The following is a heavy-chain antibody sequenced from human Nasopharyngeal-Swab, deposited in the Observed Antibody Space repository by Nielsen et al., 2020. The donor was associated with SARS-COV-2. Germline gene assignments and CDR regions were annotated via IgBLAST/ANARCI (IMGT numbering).Heavy chain of an antibody. CDR2: IYSGGSST. CDR3: AKNQLLIYDVFNL. Sequence: GESLKISCAASGFTFSSYGMSWVRQAPGKGLEWVSAIYSGGSSTYYADSVKGRFTISRDNSKNTLYLQMNSLRAEDTAVYYCAKNQLLIYDVFNLWGQGTMVTVSS. CDR1: GFTFSSYG. J-gene: IGHJ3*01. D-gene: IGHD2-2*01. V-gene: IGHV3-23*03.